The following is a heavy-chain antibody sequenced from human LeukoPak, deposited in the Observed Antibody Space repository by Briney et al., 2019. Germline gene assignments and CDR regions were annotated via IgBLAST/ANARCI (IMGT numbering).Heavy chain of an antibody. CDR2: INPTTGGT. CDR3: ATVAVRSTSWYVNY. CDR1: GYTFSGFY. D-gene: IGHD6-13*01. V-gene: IGHV1-2*02. Sequence: ASVNVSCKASGYTFSGFYMHWVRQAPGQGLEWMGWINPTTGGTNYAQKFQGRVTMTRDTSISTAYMEMSSLISDDTAVYYCATVAVRSTSWYVNYWGQGTLVTVSS. J-gene: IGHJ4*02.